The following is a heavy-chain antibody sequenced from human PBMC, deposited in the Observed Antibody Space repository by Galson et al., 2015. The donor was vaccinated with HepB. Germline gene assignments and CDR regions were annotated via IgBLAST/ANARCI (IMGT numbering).Heavy chain of an antibody. CDR2: ILPIFGAG. D-gene: IGHD6-25*01. Sequence: SVKVSCKASGGTFSNYAISWVRQAPGQGLEWMGGILPIFGAGNYAQKFQGRVTITADESTSTAYMELSSLRSEDTAVYYCARSHSSGWNAFDYWGQGTLVTVSS. CDR1: GGTFSNYA. CDR3: ARSHSSGWNAFDY. V-gene: IGHV1-69*13. J-gene: IGHJ4*02.